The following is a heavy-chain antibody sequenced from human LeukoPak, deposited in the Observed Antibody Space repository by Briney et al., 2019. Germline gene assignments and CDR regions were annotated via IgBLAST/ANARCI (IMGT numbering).Heavy chain of an antibody. D-gene: IGHD1-26*01. Sequence: ASVKVSCKASGYTFTGYYMHWVRQAPGQGLEWMGWINPNSGGTNYAQKFQGRVTMTRDTSISTAYMELSRLRSDDTAVYYCAREGAYSGSYHGAFDIWGQGTMVTVSS. CDR2: INPNSGGT. J-gene: IGHJ3*02. V-gene: IGHV1-2*02. CDR1: GYTFTGYY. CDR3: AREGAYSGSYHGAFDI.